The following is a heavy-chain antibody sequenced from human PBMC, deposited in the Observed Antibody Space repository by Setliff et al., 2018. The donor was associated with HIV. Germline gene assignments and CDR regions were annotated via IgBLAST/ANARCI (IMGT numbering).Heavy chain of an antibody. D-gene: IGHD3-22*01. J-gene: IGHJ4*02. CDR1: GGTFRRHE. V-gene: IGHV1-69*13. CDR3: ARIPNHSSGFDY. Sequence: SVKVSCKASGGTFRRHEISWVRQAPGQGLEWMGGIVPILNTGNYAPQFQGRVTITADESTTTAYMELSSLRSEDTAVYYCARIPNHSSGFDYWGQGTPVTVSS. CDR2: IVPILNTG.